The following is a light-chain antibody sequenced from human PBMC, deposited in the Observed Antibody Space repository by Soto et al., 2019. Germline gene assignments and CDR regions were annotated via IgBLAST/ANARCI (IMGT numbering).Light chain of an antibody. V-gene: IGKV3-20*01. J-gene: IGKJ1*01. CDR1: QSVSSIY. CDR2: GAS. CDR3: QQYGSSRWM. Sequence: EIVLTQSPGTLSLSPGERATLSCRASQSVSSIYLAWYQQKPGQAPRLLIYGASSRATGIPDRFSGSGSGTDFTLTISRLEPEDLAVYYCQQYGSSRWMFGQGTKVEI.